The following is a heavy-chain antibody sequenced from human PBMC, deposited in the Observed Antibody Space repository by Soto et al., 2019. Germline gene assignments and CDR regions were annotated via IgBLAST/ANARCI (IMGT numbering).Heavy chain of an antibody. CDR1: GGSISSGDYY. J-gene: IGHJ4*02. V-gene: IGHV4-30-4*02. CDR2: IYYSGST. Sequence: SETLSLTCTVSGGSISSGDYYWSWIRQPPGKGLEWIGYIYYSGSTYYNPSLKSRVTISGDTSKNQFSLKLSSVPAAATAVYYCASDLKAYRYGYSDYWGQGTLVTVSS. D-gene: IGHD5-18*01. CDR3: ASDLKAYRYGYSDY.